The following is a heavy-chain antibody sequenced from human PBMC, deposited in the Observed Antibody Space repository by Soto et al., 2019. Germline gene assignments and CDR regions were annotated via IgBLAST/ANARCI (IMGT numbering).Heavy chain of an antibody. CDR1: GFTFSSYA. J-gene: IGHJ6*03. V-gene: IGHV3-21*01. CDR2: ITGNARSI. CDR3: ARDPRLLEQQLVHYYYYYMDV. Sequence: GGSLRLSCAASGFTFSSYAMSWVRQPPGKGLEWVSGITGNARSIYYADSVKGRFTISRDNAKNSLYLQMNSLRAEDTAVYYCARDPRLLEQQLVHYYYYYMDVWGKGTTVTVSS. D-gene: IGHD6-6*01.